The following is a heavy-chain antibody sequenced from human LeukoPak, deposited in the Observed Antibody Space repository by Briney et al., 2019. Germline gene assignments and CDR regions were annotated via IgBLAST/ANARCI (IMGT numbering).Heavy chain of an antibody. D-gene: IGHD6-19*01. CDR2: ISAYNGNT. CDR3: ARDMKQWLVYYYYYGMDV. J-gene: IGHJ6*04. CDR1: GYTFTSYG. V-gene: IGHV1-18*04. Sequence: ASVKVSCKASGYTFTSYGISWVRKAPGQGLEWMGWISAYNGNTNYAQKLQGRVTMTTDTSTSTAYMELRSLRSDDTAVYYCARDMKQWLVYYYYYGMDVWGKGTTVTVSS.